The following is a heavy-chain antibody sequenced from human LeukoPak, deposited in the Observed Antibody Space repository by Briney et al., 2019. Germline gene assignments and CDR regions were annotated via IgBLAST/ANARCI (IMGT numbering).Heavy chain of an antibody. D-gene: IGHD4-17*01. Sequence: GGSLRLSCAASGFTFSSYAMSWVRQAPGKGPEWVSAISGSGGSTYYADSVKGRFTISRDNSKNTLYLQMNSLRAEDTAVYYCAKDRPRMTTVTQSWFDPWGQGTLVTVSS. J-gene: IGHJ5*02. CDR1: GFTFSSYA. CDR2: ISGSGGST. V-gene: IGHV3-23*01. CDR3: AKDRPRMTTVTQSWFDP.